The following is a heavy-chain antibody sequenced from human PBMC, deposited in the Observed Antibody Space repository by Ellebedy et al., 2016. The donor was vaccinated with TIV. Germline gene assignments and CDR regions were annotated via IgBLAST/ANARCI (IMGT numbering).Heavy chain of an antibody. CDR3: ARLELLATPDAFDI. V-gene: IGHV3-13*04. Sequence: GGSLRLSXAASGFTFSSYDMQWVRQTTGRGLEWVSGIGTAGDTYYPGSVKGRFTISRDNAKNSLYLQMNSLRAEDTALYYCARLELLATPDAFDIWGQGTMVTVSS. J-gene: IGHJ3*02. CDR2: IGTAGDT. CDR1: GFTFSSYD. D-gene: IGHD3-10*01.